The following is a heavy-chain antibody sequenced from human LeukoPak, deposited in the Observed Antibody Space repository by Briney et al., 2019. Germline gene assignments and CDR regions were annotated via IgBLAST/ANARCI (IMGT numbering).Heavy chain of an antibody. CDR3: ARVYYSSSYDYWYFDL. D-gene: IGHD6-13*01. CDR1: GGSISSYY. V-gene: IGHV4-59*01. CDR2: IYYSGRT. J-gene: IGHJ2*01. Sequence: ETLSLTCTVSGGSISSYYWSWIRQPPGKGLEWIGYIYYSGRTNYNPSLKSRVTISVDTSKNQFSLKLSSVTAADTAVYYCARVYYSSSYDYWYFDLWGRGTLVTVSS.